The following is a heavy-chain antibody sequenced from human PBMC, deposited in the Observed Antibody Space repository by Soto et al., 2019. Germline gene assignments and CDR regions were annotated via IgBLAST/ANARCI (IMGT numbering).Heavy chain of an antibody. CDR1: GFTFSSYS. CDR3: ARDPRGYDILTGYLVYYYGMDV. J-gene: IGHJ6*02. V-gene: IGHV3-48*01. Sequence: GSLRLSCAASGFTFSSYSMNWVRQAPGKGLEWVSYISSSSSTIYYADSVKGRFTISRDNAKNSLYLQMNSLRAEDTAVYYCARDPRGYDILTGYLVYYYGMDVWGQGTTVTVSS. D-gene: IGHD3-9*01. CDR2: ISSSSSTI.